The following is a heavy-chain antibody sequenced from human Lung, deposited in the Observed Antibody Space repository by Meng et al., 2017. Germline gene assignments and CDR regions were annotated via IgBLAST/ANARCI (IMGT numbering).Heavy chain of an antibody. CDR3: ARGDYDGLAY. D-gene: IGHD4-17*01. CDR1: GESISSGTW. V-gene: IGHV4-4*02. CDR2: VSHSEPT. J-gene: IGHJ4*02. Sequence: QVQLQQSGPGLVQPSGTLSLTCAVSGESISSGTWWSWVRQPPGKGLEWIGEVSHSEPTRYNPSLKSRVSISVDTSKNQFSLKLTSVTAADTAVYYCARGDYDGLAYWGQGTLVTVSS.